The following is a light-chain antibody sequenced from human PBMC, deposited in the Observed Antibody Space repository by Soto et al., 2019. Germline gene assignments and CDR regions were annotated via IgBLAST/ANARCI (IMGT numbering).Light chain of an antibody. V-gene: IGKV2-28*01. CDR3: MQGTHWPPIT. CDR1: QSLLHSDGYNY. CDR2: LAS. Sequence: EIVMTQSPLSLPVTPGEPASISCRSSQSLLHSDGYNYLAWYLQKPGHSPQLLIDLASSRASGVPDRFSGSGSGTDFTLKISRVEAEDVGVYYCMQGTHWPPITFGQGTRLEIK. J-gene: IGKJ5*01.